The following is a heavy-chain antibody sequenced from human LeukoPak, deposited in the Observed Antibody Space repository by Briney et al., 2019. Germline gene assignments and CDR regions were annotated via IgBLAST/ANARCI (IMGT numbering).Heavy chain of an antibody. CDR3: ARGDYCSSTSCTRSGAFDI. CDR1: GGSISSYY. D-gene: IGHD2-2*01. CDR2: IYYSGST. Sequence: PSETLSLTCTVPGGSISSYYWSWLRQPPGKGLEWIGYIYYSGSTNYNPSLKSRATISVDTSKNQFSLKLSSVTAADTAVYYCARGDYCSSTSCTRSGAFDIWGQGTMVTVSS. J-gene: IGHJ3*02. V-gene: IGHV4-59*01.